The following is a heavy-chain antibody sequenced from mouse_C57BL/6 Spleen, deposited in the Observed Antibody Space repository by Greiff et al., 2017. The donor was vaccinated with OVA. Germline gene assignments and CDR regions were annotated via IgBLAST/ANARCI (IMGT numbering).Heavy chain of an antibody. Sequence: QVQLKESGPGLVQPSQSLSITCTASGFSLTGYGVHWVRQSPGKGLEWLGVIWSGGSTAYNAAFISRLSISKDNSKSQVLFKMNSLQTADTAIYYCGRSNYAMDYWGQGTSVTVSS. J-gene: IGHJ4*01. V-gene: IGHV2-2*01. CDR2: IWSGGST. CDR1: GFSLTGYG. CDR3: GRSNYAMDY.